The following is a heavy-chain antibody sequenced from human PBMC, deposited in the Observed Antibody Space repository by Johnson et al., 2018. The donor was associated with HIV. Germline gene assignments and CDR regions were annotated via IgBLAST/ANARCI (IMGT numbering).Heavy chain of an antibody. J-gene: IGHJ3*02. CDR1: GFTFDDYV. Sequence: VQLVESGGGLVQPGRSLRLSCAASGFTFDDYVMHWVRQAPGKGLEWVSGISWNSGNIGYADSVKGRFTISRDNAKNSLYLQMNSLRAEDTALYYCAKEFSVGVSMTFDIWGQGTMVTVSS. CDR3: AKEFSVGVSMTFDI. CDR2: ISWNSGNI. V-gene: IGHV3-9*01. D-gene: IGHD3-10*01.